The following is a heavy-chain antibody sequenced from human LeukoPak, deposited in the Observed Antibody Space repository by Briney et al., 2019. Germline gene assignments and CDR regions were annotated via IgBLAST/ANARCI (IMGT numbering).Heavy chain of an antibody. CDR1: GGSFSGYY. Sequence: PSETLSLTCAVYGGSFSGYYWSWIRQPPGKGLEWIGEINHSGSTNYNPSLKSRVTISVDTSKNQFSLKLSSVTAADTAVYYCARGSTKPYYYYYGMDVWGQETTVTVSS. CDR2: INHSGST. J-gene: IGHJ6*02. CDR3: ARGSTKPYYYYYGMDV. V-gene: IGHV4-34*01. D-gene: IGHD1-14*01.